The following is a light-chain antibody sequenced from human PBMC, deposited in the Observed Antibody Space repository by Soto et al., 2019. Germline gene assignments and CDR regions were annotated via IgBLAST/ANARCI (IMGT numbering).Light chain of an antibody. J-gene: IGLJ1*01. Sequence: QSALTQPASVSGSPGQSITISCTGTSSDVGAYDYVSWYQHHPGKAPKLMIHEVSDRPSGISNRFSGSKSGNTASLTIPGLQAEDEADYYCSSYTSATTYVFGTRTKVTVL. CDR3: SSYTSATTYV. CDR1: SSDVGAYDY. V-gene: IGLV2-14*01. CDR2: EVS.